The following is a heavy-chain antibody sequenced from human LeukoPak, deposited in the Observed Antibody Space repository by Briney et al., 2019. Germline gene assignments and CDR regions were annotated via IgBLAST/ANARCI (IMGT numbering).Heavy chain of an antibody. Sequence: PSETLSLTCTVSGGSISSGSYYWSWIRQPAGKGLEWIGRIYTSGSTNYNPSLKSRVTISVDTSKNQFSLKLSSVTAADTAVYYCARHVQQWLVPYAFGIWGQGTMVTVSS. CDR3: ARHVQQWLVPYAFGI. J-gene: IGHJ3*02. D-gene: IGHD6-19*01. CDR2: IYTSGST. CDR1: GGSISSGSYY. V-gene: IGHV4-61*02.